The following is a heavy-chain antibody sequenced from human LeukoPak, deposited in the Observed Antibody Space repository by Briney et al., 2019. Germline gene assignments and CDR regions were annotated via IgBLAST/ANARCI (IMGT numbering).Heavy chain of an antibody. CDR1: GFTFSSYW. CDR2: IKQDGSEK. J-gene: IGHJ4*02. V-gene: IGHV3-7*01. CDR3: ARVRFLGKNFDY. Sequence: PGGSLRLSCAASGFTFSSYWMSWVRQAPGKGLEWVANIKQDGSEKYYVDSVKGRFTISRDNAKSSLYLQMNSLRAEDTAVNYCARVRFLGKNFDYWGQGTLVTVSS. D-gene: IGHD3-3*01.